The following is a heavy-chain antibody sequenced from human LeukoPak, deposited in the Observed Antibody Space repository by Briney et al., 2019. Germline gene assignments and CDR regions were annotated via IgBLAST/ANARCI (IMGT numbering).Heavy chain of an antibody. V-gene: IGHV1-69*04. Sequence: VEISFKASGGPFSSYAISWGRPAPGQGVEWMGRIIPILGIANYAQKFQGRVTITADKSTSTAYVELSSLKSEDTAVYYCAREPYYDSTSVSLWGRGTLVTVSS. CDR3: AREPYYDSTSVSL. CDR1: GGPFSSYA. J-gene: IGHJ2*01. D-gene: IGHD3-22*01. CDR2: IIPILGIA.